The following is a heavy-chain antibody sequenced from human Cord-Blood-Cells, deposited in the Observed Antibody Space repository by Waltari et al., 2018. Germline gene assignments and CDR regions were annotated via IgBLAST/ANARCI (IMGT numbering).Heavy chain of an antibody. J-gene: IGHJ4*02. V-gene: IGHV4-59*08. Sequence: QVQLQESGPGLVKPSETLSLTCTVSGGSISSYYWSWIRQPPGKGLEWIGYIYYSGSTHYTPSLKSRVTISVDTSKNQFSLKLSSVTAADTAVYYCARHVGIAAAGFDYWGQGTLVTVSS. CDR1: GGSISSYY. CDR2: IYYSGST. D-gene: IGHD6-13*01. CDR3: ARHVGIAAAGFDY.